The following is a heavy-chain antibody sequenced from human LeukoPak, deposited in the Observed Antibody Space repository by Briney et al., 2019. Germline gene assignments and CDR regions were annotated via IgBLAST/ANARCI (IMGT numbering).Heavy chain of an antibody. CDR1: GFTVSNNF. CDR3: AKDRNDYNYRDY. D-gene: IGHD5-24*01. Sequence: PGGSLRLSCAASGFTVSNNFVTWVRQAPGKGLEWVSVISGSGGRTYYADSVKGRFTISRDNSKNTLYVQLNSLRAEDTAVYYCAKDRNDYNYRDYWGQGTLVTVSS. V-gene: IGHV3-23*01. CDR2: ISGSGGRT. J-gene: IGHJ4*02.